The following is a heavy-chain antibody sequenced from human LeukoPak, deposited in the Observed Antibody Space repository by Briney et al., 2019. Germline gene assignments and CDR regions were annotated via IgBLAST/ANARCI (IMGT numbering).Heavy chain of an antibody. Sequence: PGGSQRLSCAASGFTFSGYGMHWVRQAPGKGLEWVAFIRYDGSNKYYADSVKGRFTISRDNSKNTLYLQMNSLRAEDTAVYYCAKWGRYSYGFGYWGQGTLVTVSS. CDR3: AKWGRYSYGFGY. CDR1: GFTFSGYG. D-gene: IGHD5-18*01. J-gene: IGHJ4*02. CDR2: IRYDGSNK. V-gene: IGHV3-30*02.